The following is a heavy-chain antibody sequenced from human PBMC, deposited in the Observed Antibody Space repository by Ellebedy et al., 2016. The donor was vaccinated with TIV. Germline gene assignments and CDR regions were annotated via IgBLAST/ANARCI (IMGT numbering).Heavy chain of an antibody. CDR2: ISSSSTNI. D-gene: IGHD3-10*01. CDR3: AKIRGALSH. V-gene: IGHV3-21*04. CDR1: GFTFSRFS. Sequence: GESLKISXAASGFTFSRFSMNWVRQAPGKGLEWVSSISSSSTNIYYADSVKGRFTISRDNAKNSLYLQMNSLKTEDTAVYYCAKIRGALSHWGPGTLVTVSS. J-gene: IGHJ4*02.